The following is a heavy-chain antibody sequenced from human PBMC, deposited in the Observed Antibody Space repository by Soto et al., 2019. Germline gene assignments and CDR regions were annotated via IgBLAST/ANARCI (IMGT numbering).Heavy chain of an antibody. CDR2: IVPMFGTA. J-gene: IGHJ5*02. V-gene: IGHV1-69*14. CDR3: ARDGDPQSAFWSGPLGGGRFDP. D-gene: IGHD3-3*01. CDR1: GGTFGNSA. Sequence: QVQLVQSGAEVKKPGSSVNVSCKTSGGTFGNSAVTWVRQAPGQGLEWLGGIVPMFGTANYAQKFQGRVTITADKATITAYMELNSLKTDDTAVYYCARDGDPQSAFWSGPLGGGRFDPWGQGTLVTVSS.